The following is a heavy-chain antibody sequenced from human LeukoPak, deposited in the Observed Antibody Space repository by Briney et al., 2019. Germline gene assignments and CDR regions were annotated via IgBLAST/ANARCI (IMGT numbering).Heavy chain of an antibody. CDR2: ISSSSSYI. D-gene: IGHD3-10*01. CDR3: ARARIKENWFDP. V-gene: IGHV3-21*01. J-gene: IGHJ5*02. CDR1: GFTFISYS. Sequence: GGSRRLSFAASGFTFISYSMNWFRQPPGKGLKWVSSISSSSSYIYYADSVKGRFTISRDNAKNSLYLQMNSLRAEDTAVYYCARARIKENWFDPWGQGTLVTVSS.